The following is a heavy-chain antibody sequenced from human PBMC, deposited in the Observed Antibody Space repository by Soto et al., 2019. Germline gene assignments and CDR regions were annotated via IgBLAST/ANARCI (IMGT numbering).Heavy chain of an antibody. J-gene: IGHJ4*02. CDR3: ASDNLAGGFY. D-gene: IGHD6-19*01. V-gene: IGHV4-61*01. CDR1: GGSVSSGSYY. CDR2: IYYSGST. Sequence: QVQLQESGPGLVKPSETLSLTCTVSGGSVSSGSYYWSWIRQPPGKGLEWIGYIYYSGSTNYNPSLKSRVTISGDTCKNQFSLKLSSVTAADTAVYYCASDNLAGGFYWGQGTLVTVS.